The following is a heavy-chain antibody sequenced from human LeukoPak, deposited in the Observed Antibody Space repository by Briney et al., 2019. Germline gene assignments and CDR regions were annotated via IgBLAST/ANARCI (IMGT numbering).Heavy chain of an antibody. D-gene: IGHD2-15*01. J-gene: IGHJ4*02. CDR2: IYYSGST. CDR1: GGSISSYY. V-gene: IGHV4-59*01. CDR3: AGRTGYCSGGGCYKDY. Sequence: SETLSLTCTVSGGSISSYYWSWIRQPPGKGLEWVGYIYYSGSTNYNPSLKSRVTISVDTSKNQFSLKLSSVTAADTAVYYCAGRTGYCSGGGCYKDYWGQGTLVTVSS.